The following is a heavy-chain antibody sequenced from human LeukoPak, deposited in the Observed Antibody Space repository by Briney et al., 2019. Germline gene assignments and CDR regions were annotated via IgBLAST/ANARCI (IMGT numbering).Heavy chain of an antibody. CDR3: ARDAESSYYYGMDV. CDR2: ISGSGGST. D-gene: IGHD2-2*01. V-gene: IGHV3-23*01. J-gene: IGHJ6*02. Sequence: GGSLRLSCAASGFTFSSYAMSWVRQAPGKGLEWVSAISGSGGSTYYADSVKGRFTISRDNSKNTLYLQMNSLRAEDTAVYYCARDAESSYYYGMDVWGQGTTVTVSS. CDR1: GFTFSSYA.